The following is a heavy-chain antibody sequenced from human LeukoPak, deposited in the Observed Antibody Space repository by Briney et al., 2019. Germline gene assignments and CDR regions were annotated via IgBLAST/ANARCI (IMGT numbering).Heavy chain of an antibody. CDR1: GFTFSSYS. Sequence: GGSLRLSCAASGFTFSSYSMNWVRQAPGKGLEWVSSISSSSSYIYYADSVKGRFTISRDNAKNSLYPRMNSLRAEDTAVYYCARGRDSSGGGFDYWGQGTLVTVSS. CDR3: ARGRDSSGGGFDY. CDR2: ISSSSSYI. J-gene: IGHJ4*02. V-gene: IGHV3-21*01. D-gene: IGHD6-19*01.